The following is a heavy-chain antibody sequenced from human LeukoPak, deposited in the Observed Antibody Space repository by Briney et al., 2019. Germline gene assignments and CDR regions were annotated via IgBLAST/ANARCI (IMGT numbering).Heavy chain of an antibody. D-gene: IGHD4-17*01. Sequence: SETLSLTCTVSGGSISSYYWSWIRQPPGKGLEWIGYIYYSGSTNYNPSLKSRVTISVDTSKNQFSLKLSSVTAADTAVYYCARQVEYGEPYYYYYGMDVWGQGTTVTVSS. CDR3: ARQVEYGEPYYYYYGMDV. CDR2: IYYSGST. V-gene: IGHV4-59*08. J-gene: IGHJ6*02. CDR1: GGSISSYY.